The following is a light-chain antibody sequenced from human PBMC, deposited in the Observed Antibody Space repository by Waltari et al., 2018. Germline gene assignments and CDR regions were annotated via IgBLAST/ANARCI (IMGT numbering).Light chain of an antibody. CDR1: TSNIGSHY. CDR2: KYD. V-gene: IGLV1-47*01. J-gene: IGLJ3*02. Sequence: QSVLTQPPSASGTPGQRVTISCFGSTSNIGSHYVSWYQHIPGTTPKLLIQKYDQRPSGVPDRFSGSVSGTSASLAISGLRSEDEADYYCTAWDDNLSVVFGGGTKLTVL. CDR3: TAWDDNLSVV.